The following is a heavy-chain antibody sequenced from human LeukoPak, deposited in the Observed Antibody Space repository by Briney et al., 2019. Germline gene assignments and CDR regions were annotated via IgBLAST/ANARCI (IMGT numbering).Heavy chain of an antibody. D-gene: IGHD3-3*01. CDR1: GFNFETHA. CDR3: ARELGDMDV. Sequence: GRSLRLSCSASGFNFETHAMHWVRQAPGKGLVWVSGINGDGSDPKYADSVKGRFTIFRDNGKNTLYLQMNSLRSEDTALYYCARELGDMDVWGEGTTVTVFS. J-gene: IGHJ6*03. V-gene: IGHV3-74*01. CDR2: INGDGSDP.